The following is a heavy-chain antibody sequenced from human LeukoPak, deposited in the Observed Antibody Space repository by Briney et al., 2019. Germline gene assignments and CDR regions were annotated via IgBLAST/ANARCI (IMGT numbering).Heavy chain of an antibody. CDR2: IYYSGST. J-gene: IGHJ4*02. Sequence: SETLSLTCTVSGGSIGRSSYYWGWIRQPPGNGLEWIGHIYYSGSTNYNPSLTSRVTISVDTSKNQFSLRLNSVTAADTAVYYCARIAAQTVDYWGQGILVTVSS. CDR3: ARIAAQTVDY. CDR1: GGSIGRSSYY. V-gene: IGHV4-39*07. D-gene: IGHD2-15*01.